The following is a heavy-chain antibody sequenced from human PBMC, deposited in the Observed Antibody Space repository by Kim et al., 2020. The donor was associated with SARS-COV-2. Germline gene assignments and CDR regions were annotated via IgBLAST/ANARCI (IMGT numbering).Heavy chain of an antibody. CDR2: ISYDGSNK. Sequence: GGSLRLSCAASGFTFSSYAMHWVRQAPGKGLEWVAVISYDGSNKYYADSVKGRFTISRDNSKNTLYLQMNSLRAEDTAVYYCARDLNRVQLEDWGQGTLV. CDR3: ARDLNRVQLED. J-gene: IGHJ4*02. CDR1: GFTFSSYA. D-gene: IGHD6-13*01. V-gene: IGHV3-30*04.